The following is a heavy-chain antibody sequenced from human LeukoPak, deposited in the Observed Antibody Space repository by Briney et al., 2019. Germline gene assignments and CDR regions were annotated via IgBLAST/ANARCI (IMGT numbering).Heavy chain of an antibody. CDR2: ISYSGST. D-gene: IGHD1-14*01. Sequence: SETLSLTCTVSGGSISPYYWNWIRQSPGKRLEWIGYISYSGSTNYNPSLKSRVTLSVDTSRNQLSLRLSSVTAADTAVYYCARPASDPGPDAFDIWGQGAKVTVSS. CDR3: ARPASDPGPDAFDI. J-gene: IGHJ3*02. V-gene: IGHV4-59*08. CDR1: GGSISPYY.